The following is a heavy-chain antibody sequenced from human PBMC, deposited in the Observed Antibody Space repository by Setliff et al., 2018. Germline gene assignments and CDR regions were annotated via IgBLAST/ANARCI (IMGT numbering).Heavy chain of an antibody. CDR3: ARGSRFGTIVYRGDYYLDV. CDR1: GYTFTTYT. J-gene: IGHJ6*03. V-gene: IGHV7-4-1*02. D-gene: IGHD3-10*01. Sequence: ASVKVSCKASGYTFTTYTTNWVRQAPGQGLEWMGWINTNTGNPTYAQGFTGRFVFSLDTSVSTAYLQISSLKAEDTAIYYCARGSRFGTIVYRGDYYLDVWGKGTTVTVSS. CDR2: INTNTGNP.